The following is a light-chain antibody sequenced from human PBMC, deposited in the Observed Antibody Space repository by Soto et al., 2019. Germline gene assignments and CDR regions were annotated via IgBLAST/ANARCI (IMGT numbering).Light chain of an antibody. V-gene: IGKV3-20*01. Sequence: EVVMTQSPATLSLSPGERATLSCRASQSDSSTYLAWYQQKPGQAPRLLIYGASSRETGIPDTFSGSGSGTDFTLTISRLEPEDFAVYYCQQYDSSPYTFGQGTKLEIK. J-gene: IGKJ2*01. CDR3: QQYDSSPYT. CDR1: QSDSSTY. CDR2: GAS.